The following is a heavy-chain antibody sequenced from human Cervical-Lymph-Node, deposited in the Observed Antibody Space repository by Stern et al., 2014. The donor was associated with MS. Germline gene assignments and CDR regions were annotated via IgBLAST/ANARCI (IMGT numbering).Heavy chain of an antibody. J-gene: IGHJ4*02. D-gene: IGHD1-1*01. CDR1: GYTFTTYY. V-gene: IGHV1-46*01. CDR3: ARVLSLATSDS. CDR2: FNPSGGKT. Sequence: QVQLVQSGAEIRKPGASVKISCEASGYTFTTYYMHWVRQAPGQVLAWVALFNPSGGKTTYAQRFQGRVTVTGDTSTSTVYMELTGLRSEDTAVYYCARVLSLATSDSWGQGTLVIVSS.